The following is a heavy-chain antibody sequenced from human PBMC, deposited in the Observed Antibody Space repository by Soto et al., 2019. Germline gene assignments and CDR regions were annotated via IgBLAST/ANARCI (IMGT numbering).Heavy chain of an antibody. J-gene: IGHJ6*03. D-gene: IGHD4-4*01. Sequence: ASVKVSCKASGYTFTDYYMHWVRQAPGQGLEWMGWINPNSGGTNYVQKFQGWVTMTRDTSISTAYMELSRLRSDDTAVYYCARESAAVTSDYMDVWGKGTTVTVSS. CDR2: INPNSGGT. CDR1: GYTFTDYY. V-gene: IGHV1-2*04. CDR3: ARESAAVTSDYMDV.